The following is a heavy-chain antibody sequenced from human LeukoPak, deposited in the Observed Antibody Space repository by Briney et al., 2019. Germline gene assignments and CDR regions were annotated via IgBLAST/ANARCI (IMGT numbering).Heavy chain of an antibody. CDR1: GFTFSSYS. J-gene: IGHJ6*02. CDR2: ISSSSSTI. Sequence: GGSLRLSCAASGFTFSSYSMNWVRQAPGKGLEWVSYISSSSSTIYYADSVKGRFTISRDNAKNSLYLQMNSLRDEDTAVYYCARQWSLPYSSSDYYYGMDVWGQGTTVTVSS. D-gene: IGHD6-6*01. V-gene: IGHV3-48*02. CDR3: ARQWSLPYSSSDYYYGMDV.